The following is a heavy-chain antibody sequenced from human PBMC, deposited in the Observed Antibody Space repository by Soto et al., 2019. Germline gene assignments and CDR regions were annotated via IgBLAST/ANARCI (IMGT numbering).Heavy chain of an antibody. J-gene: IGHJ6*02. CDR1: GFTFSSYG. CDR3: AKGPAIVLVPAAMNYHYGMDV. V-gene: IGHV3-30*18. CDR2: ISYDGSNK. D-gene: IGHD2-2*01. Sequence: GGSLRLSCAVSGFTFSSYGMHWVRQAPGKGLEWVAVISYDGSNKYYADSVKGRFTISRDNSKNTLYLQMNSLRAEDTAVYYCAKGPAIVLVPAAMNYHYGMDVWGQGTTVTVSS.